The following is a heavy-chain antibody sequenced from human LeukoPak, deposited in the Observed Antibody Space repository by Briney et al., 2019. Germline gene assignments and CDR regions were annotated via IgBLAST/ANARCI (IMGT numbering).Heavy chain of an antibody. J-gene: IGHJ4*02. CDR2: INPNSGGT. CDR3: ARVGGYNWNAREYYFDY. V-gene: IGHV1-2*02. CDR1: GYTFTGYY. D-gene: IGHD1-1*01. Sequence: GASVKVSCKASGYTFTGYYMHWVRQAPGQGLEWMGWINPNSGGTNYAQKFQGRVTMTRDTSISTAYMEVSRLRSDDTAVYYCARVGGYNWNAREYYFDYWGQGTLVTVSS.